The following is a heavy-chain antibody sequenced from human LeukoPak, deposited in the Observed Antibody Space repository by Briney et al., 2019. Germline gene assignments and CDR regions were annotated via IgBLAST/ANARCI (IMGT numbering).Heavy chain of an antibody. D-gene: IGHD3-3*01. Sequence: GGSLRLSCAASGFTFSNAWMSWVRQAPGKGLEWVGRIKSKTGGGTTDYAAPVKGRFTISRDDSKNTLYLQMNSLKTEDTAVYSCTTWSGYIDYWGQGTLVTVSS. CDR2: IKSKTGGGTT. CDR1: GFTFSNAW. CDR3: TTWSGYIDY. V-gene: IGHV3-15*01. J-gene: IGHJ4*02.